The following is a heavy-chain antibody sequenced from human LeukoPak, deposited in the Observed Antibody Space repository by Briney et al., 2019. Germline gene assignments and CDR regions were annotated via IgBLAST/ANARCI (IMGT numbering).Heavy chain of an antibody. CDR2: INPNNGDT. CDR3: ARPDSDDDDSSGTHD. J-gene: IGHJ4*02. V-gene: IGHV1-2*02. Sequence: ASVKVSCKTSGYTFIDSYIHWVRQAPGQGLEWMGWINPNNGDTIYAQKFQDRVKMTRDPSITTAYMELTKLRSDNTAVYYCARPDSDDDDSSGTHDWGQGTLVTVSS. CDR1: GYTFIDSY. D-gene: IGHD1-14*01.